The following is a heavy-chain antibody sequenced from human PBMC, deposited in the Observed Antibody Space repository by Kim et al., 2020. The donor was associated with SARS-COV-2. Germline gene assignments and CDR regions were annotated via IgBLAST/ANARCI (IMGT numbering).Heavy chain of an antibody. V-gene: IGHV3-21*01. CDR2: ISFSGTYI. CDR3: ARFDGNGLDV. J-gene: IGHJ6*02. Sequence: GGSLRLSCAASRFTFPTYHMNWVRQAPGKGLEWVSSISFSGTYIYYADSVRGRFTISRDNAKDSLSLQMNSLRAEDTGVYYCARFDGNGLDVRGQGTTV. D-gene: IGHD3-9*01. CDR1: RFTFPTYH.